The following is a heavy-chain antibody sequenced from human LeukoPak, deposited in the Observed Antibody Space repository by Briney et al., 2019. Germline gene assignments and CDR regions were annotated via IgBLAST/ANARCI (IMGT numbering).Heavy chain of an antibody. CDR1: GYSISSGYY. CDR3: ARTRAGIAARPFDY. J-gene: IGHJ4*02. Sequence: SETLSLTCAVSGYSISSGYYWGWIRQPPGKGLEWIGSIYHSGSTYYNPSLKSRVTISVDTSKNQFSLKLSSVTAANTAVYYCARTRAGIAARPFDYWGQGTLVTVSS. V-gene: IGHV4-38-2*01. D-gene: IGHD6-6*01. CDR2: IYHSGST.